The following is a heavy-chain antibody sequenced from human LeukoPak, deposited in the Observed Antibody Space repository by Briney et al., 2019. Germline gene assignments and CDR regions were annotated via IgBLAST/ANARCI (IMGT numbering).Heavy chain of an antibody. Sequence: GGSLRLSCAASGFTFSDYYMSWIRQAPGKGLEWVSYISSSGSTIYYADSVKGRFTISRDNAKYSLYLQMNSLRAEDTAVYYCARVPRYGIKGAFDIWGQGTMVTVSS. J-gene: IGHJ3*02. CDR1: GFTFSDYY. CDR3: ARVPRYGIKGAFDI. CDR2: ISSSGSTI. V-gene: IGHV3-11*04. D-gene: IGHD3-9*01.